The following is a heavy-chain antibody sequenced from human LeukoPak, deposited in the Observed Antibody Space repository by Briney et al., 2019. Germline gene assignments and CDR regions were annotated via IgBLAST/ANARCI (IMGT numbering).Heavy chain of an antibody. CDR1: GFTSSSYG. CDR2: ISGSGGST. J-gene: IGHJ4*02. V-gene: IGHV3-23*01. CDR3: AKDRGEITGRFFDY. D-gene: IGHD1-20*01. Sequence: PGGSLRLSCAASGFTSSSYGMGWVRQAPGKGLEWVSAISGSGGSTYYADSVKGRFTISRDNSKNTLSLQMSSLRVEDTAVYYCAKDRGEITGRFFDYWGQGSMVTVSS.